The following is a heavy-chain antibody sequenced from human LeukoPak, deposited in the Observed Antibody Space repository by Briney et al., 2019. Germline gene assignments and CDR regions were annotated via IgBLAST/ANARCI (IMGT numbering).Heavy chain of an antibody. CDR2: ISSNGGST. CDR1: GLTFSTSA. Sequence: SGGSLRLSCVVSGLTFSTSAMHWVRQAPGKGLEYVSAISSNGGSTYYANSVKGRFTISRDTSKNTLYLQMGSLRTEDMAVYYCARYSGSYHAFDYWGQGTLVTASS. V-gene: IGHV3-64*01. D-gene: IGHD1-26*01. CDR3: ARYSGSYHAFDY. J-gene: IGHJ4*02.